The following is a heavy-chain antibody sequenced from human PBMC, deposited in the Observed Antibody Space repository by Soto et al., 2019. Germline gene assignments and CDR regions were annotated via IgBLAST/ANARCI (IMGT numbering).Heavy chain of an antibody. D-gene: IGHD1-1*01. J-gene: IGHJ4*02. V-gene: IGHV1-18*01. CDR1: GYIFTTYG. Sequence: QVHLVQSGAEVKKPGASVKVSCKGSGYIFTTYGITWVRQAPGQGLEWMGWISAHNGNTNYAQKVQGRVTVTRDTSTRTAYMELRNLRSDDTAVYYCARGRYGDYWGQGALVTVSS. CDR3: ARGRYGDY. CDR2: ISAHNGNT.